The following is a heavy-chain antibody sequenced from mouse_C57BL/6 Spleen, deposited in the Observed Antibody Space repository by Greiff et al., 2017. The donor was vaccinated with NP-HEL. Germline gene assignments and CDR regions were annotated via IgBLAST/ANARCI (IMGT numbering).Heavy chain of an antibody. CDR1: GYAFSSSW. CDR3: ARGEDGSSPFAY. V-gene: IGHV1-82*01. CDR2: IYPGDGDT. Sequence: QVQLQQSGPELVKPGASVKISCKASGYAFSSSWMNWVKQRPGKGLEWIGRIYPGDGDTNYNGKFKGKATLTADKSSSTAYMQLSSLTSEDSAVYFCARGEDGSSPFAYWGQGTLVTVSA. D-gene: IGHD1-1*01. J-gene: IGHJ3*01.